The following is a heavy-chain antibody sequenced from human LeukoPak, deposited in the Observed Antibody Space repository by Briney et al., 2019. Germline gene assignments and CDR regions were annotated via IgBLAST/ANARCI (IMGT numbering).Heavy chain of an antibody. V-gene: IGHV3-23*01. CDR1: GVTLSSFA. J-gene: IGHJ5*02. CDR2: ISGSGGST. CDR3: AKEPTITIFGPEDP. D-gene: IGHD3-3*01. Sequence: PGGSLRLSCAASGVTLSSFAMSWVRQAPGKGLEWVSAISGSGGSTYYADSVKGRFTISRDNSKNTLYLQMNSLRAEDTAVYYCAKEPTITIFGPEDPWGQGTLVTVSS.